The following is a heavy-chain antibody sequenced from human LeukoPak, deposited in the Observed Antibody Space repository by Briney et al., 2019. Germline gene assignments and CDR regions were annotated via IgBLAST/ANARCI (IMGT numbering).Heavy chain of an antibody. Sequence: ASVKVSCKASGGAFSSYAISWVRQAPGQGLEWMGRIIPIFGTANYAQKFQGRVTITADKSTSTAYMELSSLRSEDTAVYYCARGRSMGYCSSTSCYTVGFDPWGQGTLVTVSS. D-gene: IGHD2-2*02. CDR3: ARGRSMGYCSSTSCYTVGFDP. J-gene: IGHJ5*02. CDR1: GGAFSSYA. CDR2: IIPIFGTA. V-gene: IGHV1-69*06.